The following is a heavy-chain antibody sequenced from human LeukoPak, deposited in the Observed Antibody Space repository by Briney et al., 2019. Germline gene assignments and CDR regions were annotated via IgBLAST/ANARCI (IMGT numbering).Heavy chain of an antibody. D-gene: IGHD2-2*01. CDR1: GFTFSSYG. Sequence: GGSLRLSCAASGFTFSSYGMHWVRQAPGKGLEWVAFIRYDGSNKYYADSVKGRFTISRDNSKNTLYLQMNSLRAEDTAVYYCAKDWQPFIVVVPAPNWFDPWGQGTLVTVSS. CDR3: AKDWQPFIVVVPAPNWFDP. CDR2: IRYDGSNK. V-gene: IGHV3-30*02. J-gene: IGHJ5*02.